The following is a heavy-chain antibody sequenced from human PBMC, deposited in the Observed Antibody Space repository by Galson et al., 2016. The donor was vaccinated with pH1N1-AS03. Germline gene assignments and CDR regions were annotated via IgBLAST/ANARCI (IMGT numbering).Heavy chain of an antibody. CDR2: NIYDKSP. V-gene: IGHV4-34*12. D-gene: IGHD3-10*01. CDR3: ARRPTGIDY. J-gene: IGHJ4*02. Sequence: ETLSLTCTESTGSFRDAYWTWVRQPPGRGLEWIGENIYDKSPIYNPSLKGRVSMSLDRSKHHFSLRLISVTAADTAVYFCARRPTGIDYWGPGTLVTVSS. CDR1: TGSFRDAY.